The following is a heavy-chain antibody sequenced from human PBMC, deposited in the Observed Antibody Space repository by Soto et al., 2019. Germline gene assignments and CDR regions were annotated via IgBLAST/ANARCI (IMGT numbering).Heavy chain of an antibody. J-gene: IGHJ6*02. CDR1: GFTCTFYC. CDR3: ASRRSACSGGSCPGGMDV. V-gene: IGHV1-2*02. D-gene: IGHD2-15*01. CDR2: MNPNSADT. Sequence: ASAMLSCDASGFTCTFYCMHSVHQSAVRGRDGMGCMNPNSADTNYAQKFHARVTRTRDTSISTAYMELSRLRSDDTAEYYSASRRSACSGGSCPGGMDVWGQGTTVTVSS.